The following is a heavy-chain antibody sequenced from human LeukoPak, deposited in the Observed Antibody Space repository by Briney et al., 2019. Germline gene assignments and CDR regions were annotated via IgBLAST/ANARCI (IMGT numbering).Heavy chain of an antibody. V-gene: IGHV3-66*01. CDR1: GFTFSSYG. CDR2: IYSDGST. CDR3: ARDLTSYDYVWDY. D-gene: IGHD3-16*01. J-gene: IGHJ4*02. Sequence: PGGTLRLSCAASGFTFSSYGMSWVRQAPGKGLEWVSLIYSDGSTYYADSVKGRFTISRDTSKNTLYLQMNSLRAEDTAVYYCARDLTSYDYVWDYWGQGTLVTVSS.